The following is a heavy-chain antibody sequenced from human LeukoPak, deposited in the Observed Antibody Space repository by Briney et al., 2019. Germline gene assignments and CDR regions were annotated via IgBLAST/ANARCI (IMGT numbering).Heavy chain of an antibody. J-gene: IGHJ6*03. CDR1: GFTFSSYE. CDR3: ARDAKDTAMVNYYYYYYMDV. V-gene: IGHV3-48*03. D-gene: IGHD5-18*01. CDR2: ISSSGSTI. Sequence: PGGSLRLSCAASGFTFSSYEMNWVRQAPGKGLEWVSYISSSGSTIYYADSVKGRFTISRDNAKNSLYLQMNSLRAEDTAVYYCARDAKDTAMVNYYYYYYMDVWGKGTTVTVSS.